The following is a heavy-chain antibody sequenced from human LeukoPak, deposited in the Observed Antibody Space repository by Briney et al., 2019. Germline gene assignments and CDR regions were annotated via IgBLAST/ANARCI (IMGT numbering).Heavy chain of an antibody. CDR3: ARDTYDSSGYHFYYMDV. CDR2: IKEDGSEK. D-gene: IGHD3-22*01. Sequence: GGSLRLSCAVSGFTFNTYWMSWVRQAPGKGLEWVANIKEDGSEKHYGDSVRGRFTISRDNAKNSLYLRMNSLRAQDTALYVCARDTYDSSGYHFYYMDVWGKGTTVTVSS. J-gene: IGHJ6*03. V-gene: IGHV3-7*01. CDR1: GFTFNTYW.